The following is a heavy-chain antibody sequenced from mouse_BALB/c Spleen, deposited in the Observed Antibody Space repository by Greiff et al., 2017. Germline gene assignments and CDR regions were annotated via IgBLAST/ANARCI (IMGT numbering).Heavy chain of an antibody. CDR2: VNPNNGGT. Sequence: VQLKESGPELVKPGASVKISCKASGYTFTDYYMNWVKQSHGKSLEWIGLVNPNNGGTSYNQKFKGKATLTVDKSSSTAYMELRSLTSEDSAVYYCARSGYWYFDVWGAGTTVTVSS. D-gene: IGHD3-1*01. CDR3: ARSGYWYFDV. J-gene: IGHJ1*01. CDR1: GYTFTDYY. V-gene: IGHV1-26*01.